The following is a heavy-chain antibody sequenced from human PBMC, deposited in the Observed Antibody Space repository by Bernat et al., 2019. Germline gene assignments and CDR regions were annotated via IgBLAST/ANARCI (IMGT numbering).Heavy chain of an antibody. CDR1: GYTFTSYG. J-gene: IGHJ3*02. Sequence: QVQLVQSGAEVKKPGASVKVSCKASGYTFTSYGISWVRQAPGQGLEWMGWISAYNGNTNYAQKLQGRVTMTTDTSTSTAYMELRSLRSDDTAVYYCARAPPFMTTVTHDAFDIWGQGTMVTASS. D-gene: IGHD4-17*01. CDR3: ARAPPFMTTVTHDAFDI. CDR2: ISAYNGNT. V-gene: IGHV1-18*01.